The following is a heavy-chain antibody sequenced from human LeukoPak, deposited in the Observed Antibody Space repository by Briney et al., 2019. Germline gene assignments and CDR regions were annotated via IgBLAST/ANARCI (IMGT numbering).Heavy chain of an antibody. Sequence: GASVKVSCKASGYTFTSYGISWVRQAPGQGLEWMGWISAYNGNTNYAQKLQGRVTMTTDTSTSTAYMELRSLRSDDTAVYYCARDTYYYDSSGYYPTNFDYWGQGTLVTVSS. V-gene: IGHV1-18*01. D-gene: IGHD3-22*01. CDR3: ARDTYYYDSSGYYPTNFDY. J-gene: IGHJ4*02. CDR1: GYTFTSYG. CDR2: ISAYNGNT.